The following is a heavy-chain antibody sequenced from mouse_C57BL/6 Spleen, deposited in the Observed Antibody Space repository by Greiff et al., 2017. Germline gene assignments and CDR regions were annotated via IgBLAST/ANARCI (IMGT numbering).Heavy chain of an antibody. J-gene: IGHJ1*03. CDR2: INPSNGGT. Sequence: QVQLQQPGTELVKPGASVKLSCKASGYTFTSYWMHWVKQRPGQGLEWIGNINPSNGGTNYNEKFKSKATLTVDKSSSTAYMQLSSLTSEDAAVYYSARRDGYYVYFDVWGTGTTVTVSS. CDR1: GYTFTSYW. D-gene: IGHD2-3*01. V-gene: IGHV1-53*01. CDR3: ARRDGYYVYFDV.